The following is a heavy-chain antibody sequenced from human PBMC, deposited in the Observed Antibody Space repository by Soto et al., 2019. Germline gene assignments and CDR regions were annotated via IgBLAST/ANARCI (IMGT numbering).Heavy chain of an antibody. CDR3: ARLYSSGWPRSYSDY. Sequence: ASVKVSCKASGGTFTRFGISWVRQAPGQGLEWMGWISTFNGATNYAQKFKDRITMTTDTPTSTAYMELRSLRSDDTAVYYCARLYSSGWPRSYSDYRGQGTLVTVSS. CDR1: GGTFTRFG. J-gene: IGHJ4*02. V-gene: IGHV1-18*01. CDR2: ISTFNGAT. D-gene: IGHD6-19*01.